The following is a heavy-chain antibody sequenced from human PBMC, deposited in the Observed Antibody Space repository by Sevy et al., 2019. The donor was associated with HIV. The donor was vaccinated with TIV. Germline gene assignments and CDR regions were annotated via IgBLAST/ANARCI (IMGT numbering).Heavy chain of an antibody. Sequence: GGSLRLSCAASGFTVSSYSMNWVRQAPGKGLEWVSSISSSSSYIYYADSVKGRFTISRDNAKNSLYLQMNSLRAEDMAVYYCAREFYDSSGHDAFDIWGQGTMVTVSS. CDR1: GFTVSSYS. D-gene: IGHD3-22*01. V-gene: IGHV3-21*01. J-gene: IGHJ3*02. CDR3: AREFYDSSGHDAFDI. CDR2: ISSSSSYI.